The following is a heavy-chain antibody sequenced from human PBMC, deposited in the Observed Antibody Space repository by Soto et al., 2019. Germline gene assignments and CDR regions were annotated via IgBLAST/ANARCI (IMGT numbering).Heavy chain of an antibody. Sequence: SETLSLTCTVSGGSISSYYWSWIRHPPGKGLEWIGYIYYSGSTNYNPSLKSRVTISVDTSKNQFSLKLSSVTAADTAVYYCARGSVAGGYWGGVPPHKWFDPWGQGTLVTVSS. CDR1: GGSISSYY. CDR2: IYYSGST. D-gene: IGHD2-21*01. CDR3: ARGSVAGGYWGGVPPHKWFDP. J-gene: IGHJ5*02. V-gene: IGHV4-59*08.